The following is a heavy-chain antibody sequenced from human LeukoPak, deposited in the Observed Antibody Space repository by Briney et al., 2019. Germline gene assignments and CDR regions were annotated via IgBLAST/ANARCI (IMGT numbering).Heavy chain of an antibody. CDR3: ARGQQKAVAGYYFDY. CDR1: GGTFSSYA. J-gene: IGHJ4*02. V-gene: IGHV1-46*01. CDR2: INPSGGST. Sequence: GASVKVSCKASGGTFSSYAISWVRQAPGQGLEWMGIINPSGGSTSYAQKFQGRVTMTRDTSTSTVYMELSSMRSEDTAVYYCARGQQKAVAGYYFDYWGQGTLVTVSS. D-gene: IGHD6-19*01.